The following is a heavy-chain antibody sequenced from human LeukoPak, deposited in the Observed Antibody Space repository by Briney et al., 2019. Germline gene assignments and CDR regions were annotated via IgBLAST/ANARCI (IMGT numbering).Heavy chain of an antibody. D-gene: IGHD1-26*01. Sequence: GASVNVPCKASGYTFNGYYMHWVRQAPGQGLESMGWINSNSGARNYAQKFQGRVTMSRDTSINTAYMELSRLTSDDTAVYYCARGRGGATTGLDHWGQGALVTVSS. J-gene: IGHJ4*02. V-gene: IGHV1-2*02. CDR1: GYTFNGYY. CDR3: ARGRGGATTGLDH. CDR2: INSNSGAR.